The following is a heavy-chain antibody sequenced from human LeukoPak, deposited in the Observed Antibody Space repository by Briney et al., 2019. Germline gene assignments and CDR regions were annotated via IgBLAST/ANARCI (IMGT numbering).Heavy chain of an antibody. CDR3: ARHLPTDGYILFDY. D-gene: IGHD5-24*01. J-gene: IGHJ4*02. Sequence: SETLPLTCAVYGGSFSGYYWSWIRQPAGKGLEWIGEINHSESTNYNPSLKSRVTISVDTSKNQFSLKPSSVTAADTAVYYCARHLPTDGYILFDYWGQGTLVTVSS. V-gene: IGHV4-34*01. CDR1: GGSFSGYY. CDR2: INHSEST.